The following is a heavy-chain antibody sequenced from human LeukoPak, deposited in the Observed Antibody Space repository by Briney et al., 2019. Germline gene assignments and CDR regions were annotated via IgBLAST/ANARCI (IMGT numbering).Heavy chain of an antibody. D-gene: IGHD2/OR15-2a*01. Sequence: GGSLRLSCAASGFTFSSYAMSWVRQAPGKGLEWVSGISGSGGSTYYADSVKGRFTISRDNSKNTLHLQMNSLRAEDTAIYFCAKLIVASDYWGQGTLVTVSS. CDR1: GFTFSSYA. V-gene: IGHV3-23*01. CDR3: AKLIVASDY. J-gene: IGHJ4*02. CDR2: ISGSGGST.